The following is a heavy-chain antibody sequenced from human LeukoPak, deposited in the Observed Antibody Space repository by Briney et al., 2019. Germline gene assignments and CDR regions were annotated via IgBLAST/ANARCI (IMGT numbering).Heavy chain of an antibody. CDR3: AKGITIFGVVDYFDY. CDR2: INHSGST. J-gene: IGHJ4*02. Sequence: SSETLSLTCAVYGGSFSGYYWSWIRQPPGKGLEWIGEINHSGSTNYNPSLKSRVTISVDTSKNQFSLKLSSVTAADTAVYYCAKGITIFGVVDYFDYWGQGTLVTVSS. D-gene: IGHD3-3*01. CDR1: GGSFSGYY. V-gene: IGHV4-34*01.